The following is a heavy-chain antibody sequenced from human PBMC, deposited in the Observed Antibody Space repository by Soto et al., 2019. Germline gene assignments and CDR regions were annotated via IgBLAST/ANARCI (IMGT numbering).Heavy chain of an antibody. CDR2: IYYSGST. CDR1: GGSISSSSYY. D-gene: IGHD5-18*01. J-gene: IGHJ4*02. Sequence: PSETLSLTCTVSGGSISSSSYYWGWIRQPPGKGLEWIGSIYYSGSTNYNPSLKSRVTISVDTSKNQFSLKLSSVTAADTAVYYCARGLGRAAMVTFGYWGQGTLVTVSS. V-gene: IGHV4-39*07. CDR3: ARGLGRAAMVTFGY.